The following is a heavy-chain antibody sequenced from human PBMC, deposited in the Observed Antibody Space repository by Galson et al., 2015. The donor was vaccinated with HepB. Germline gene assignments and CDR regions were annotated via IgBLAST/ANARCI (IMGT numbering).Heavy chain of an antibody. D-gene: IGHD6-19*01. Sequence: SLRLSCAASGFTFSSYAMHWVRQAPGKGLEWVAVISYDGSNKYYTDSVKGRFTISRDNSKNTLYLQMNSLRAEDTAVYYCAREPPPIAVADPNYYYGMDVWGQGTTVTVS. CDR2: ISYDGSNK. CDR1: GFTFSSYA. CDR3: AREPPPIAVADPNYYYGMDV. V-gene: IGHV3-30*04. J-gene: IGHJ6*02.